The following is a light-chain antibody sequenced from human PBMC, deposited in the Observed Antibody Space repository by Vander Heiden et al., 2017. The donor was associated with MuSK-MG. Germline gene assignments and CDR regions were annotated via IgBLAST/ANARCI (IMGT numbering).Light chain of an antibody. CDR1: HNIGVR. CDR2: DAS. CDR3: QRTDTFLGS. Sequence: DIQMTQFPSSVSSSVGDRVTLSCRASHNIGVRVAWYQHKPGRAPKLLIYDASTLHSAVPSRFSGNGSGTDFTLTINNLLPEDFATYYCQRTDTFLGSFGQGT. V-gene: IGKV1-12*01. J-gene: IGKJ1*01.